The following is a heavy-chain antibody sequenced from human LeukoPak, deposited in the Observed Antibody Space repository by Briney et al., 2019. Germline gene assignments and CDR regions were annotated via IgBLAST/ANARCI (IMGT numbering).Heavy chain of an antibody. Sequence: ASVKVSCKSSGYTFTGYYMHWVRQPPGQGLEWMGLINPNNDGTNYAQKFQGRVTITRDTYISTAYMELRRLRSDDTAVYYCARERMEYYDSSGYPYYYYYMEVWGKGTTVTVSS. CDR2: INPNNDGT. J-gene: IGHJ6*03. V-gene: IGHV1-2*02. CDR3: ARERMEYYDSSGYPYYYYYMEV. CDR1: GYTFTGYY. D-gene: IGHD3-22*01.